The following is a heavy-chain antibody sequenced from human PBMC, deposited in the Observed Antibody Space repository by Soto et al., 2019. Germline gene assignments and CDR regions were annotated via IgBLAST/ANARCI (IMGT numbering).Heavy chain of an antibody. Sequence: QVQLVESGGGVVQPGRSLGLSCAASGFTFSSYAMHWVRQAPGKGLEWVAVISYDGSNKYYADSVKGRFTISRDNFKNTLYLKMNSLRAEDTAVYYCARDKSPYSSGWHNRHFDYWGQGTLVTVSS. J-gene: IGHJ4*02. CDR3: ARDKSPYSSGWHNRHFDY. CDR2: ISYDGSNK. D-gene: IGHD6-19*01. CDR1: GFTFSSYA. V-gene: IGHV3-30-3*01.